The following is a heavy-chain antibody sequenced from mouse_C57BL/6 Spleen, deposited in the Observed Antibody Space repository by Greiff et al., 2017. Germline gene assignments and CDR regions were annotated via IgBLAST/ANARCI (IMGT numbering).Heavy chain of an antibody. J-gene: IGHJ4*01. CDR2: ISDGGSYT. Sequence: EVMLVESGGGLVKPGGSLKLSCAASGFTFSSYAMSWVRQTPEKRLEWVATISDGGSYTYYPDNVKGRFTISRDNAKNNLYLQMSHLKSEDTAMYYCARDGLGAMDYWGQGTSVTVSS. CDR3: ARDGLGAMDY. V-gene: IGHV5-4*01. CDR1: GFTFSSYA.